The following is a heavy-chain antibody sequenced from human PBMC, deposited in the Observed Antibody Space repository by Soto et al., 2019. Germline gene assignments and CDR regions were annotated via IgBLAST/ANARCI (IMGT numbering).Heavy chain of an antibody. J-gene: IGHJ6*02. CDR1: GFTFSSYG. V-gene: IGHV3-30*18. CDR2: ISYDGSNK. Sequence: QVQLVESGGGVVQPGRSLRLSCAASGFTFSSYGMHRVRQAPGKGLEWVAVISYDGSNKYYADSVKGRFTISRDNSKNTLYMQMNSMRAEDTAVYYCAKEALWFGETYGMDVWGQGTTVTVSS. CDR3: AKEALWFGETYGMDV. D-gene: IGHD3-10*01.